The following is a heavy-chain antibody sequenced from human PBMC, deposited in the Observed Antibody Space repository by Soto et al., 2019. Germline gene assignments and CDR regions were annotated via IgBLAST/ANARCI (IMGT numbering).Heavy chain of an antibody. CDR1: GFTFSSYA. J-gene: IGHJ4*02. CDR2: VSYNGGDT. CDR3: VRGSKDSYPGSRIFDF. D-gene: IGHD3-10*01. Sequence: QPGGSLRLSCAASGFTFSSYAMTWVRQAPGKGLEWVSIVSYNGGDTYYADSVKGRFTISRDNSKDTVDLQMNGLRAEDTAVYYCVRGSKDSYPGSRIFDFWGRGTLVTVSS. V-gene: IGHV3-23*01.